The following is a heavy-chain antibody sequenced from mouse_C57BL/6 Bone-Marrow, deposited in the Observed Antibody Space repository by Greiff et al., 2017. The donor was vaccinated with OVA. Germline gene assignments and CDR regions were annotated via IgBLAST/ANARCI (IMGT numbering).Heavy chain of an antibody. CDR1: GYTFTSYT. Sequence: VKLMESGAELARPGASVKMSCKASGYTFTSYTMHWVKQRPGQGLEWIGYINPSSGYTKYNQKFKDKATLTADKSSSTAYMQLSSLTSEDSAVYYCAGTAQAAAWFAYWGQGTLVTVSA. D-gene: IGHD3-2*02. V-gene: IGHV1-4*01. J-gene: IGHJ3*01. CDR2: INPSSGYT. CDR3: AGTAQAAAWFAY.